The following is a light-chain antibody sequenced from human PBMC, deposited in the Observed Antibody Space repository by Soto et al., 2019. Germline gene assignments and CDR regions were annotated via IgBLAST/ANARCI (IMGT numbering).Light chain of an antibody. V-gene: IGKV3-20*01. Sequence: EIVLTQSPGTLSLSPGERATLSCRASQSVRSNYLAWYQQKPGQAPRLLIYGASSRATGIPDRFSGSGSGTDFTLTISRLEPEDFAVYYCQQYGTSLLYTFGQGTNLEIK. J-gene: IGKJ2*01. CDR3: QQYGTSLLYT. CDR1: QSVRSNY. CDR2: GAS.